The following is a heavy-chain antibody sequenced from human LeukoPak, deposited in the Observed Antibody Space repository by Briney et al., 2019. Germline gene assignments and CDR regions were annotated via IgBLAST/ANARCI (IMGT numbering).Heavy chain of an antibody. CDR3: ARDRRSPHSAYDWGHLDS. D-gene: IGHD5-12*01. CDR2: IKSDGST. Sequence: GGSLRLSCAASGFTFSSYWMHWVRQAPGKGLVWVSRIKSDGSTNYADSVRGRFTISRDNARNSLFLDMNSLRVEDTAVYYCARDRRSPHSAYDWGHLDSWGQGTLVAVSS. J-gene: IGHJ4*02. V-gene: IGHV3-74*01. CDR1: GFTFSSYW.